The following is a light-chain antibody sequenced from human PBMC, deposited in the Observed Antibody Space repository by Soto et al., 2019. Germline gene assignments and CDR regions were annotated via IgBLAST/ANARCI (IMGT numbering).Light chain of an antibody. Sequence: IQLTQSPSSLSASVGDSVTITCRASQGISRYLSWYQQKPGRAPKLFISAASTLQSGVPARFSGSGSGTDFTLSITSLQPEDFATYYCQQLNTYPVTFGGGTKVEIK. V-gene: IGKV1-9*01. CDR3: QQLNTYPVT. CDR2: AAS. CDR1: QGISRY. J-gene: IGKJ4*01.